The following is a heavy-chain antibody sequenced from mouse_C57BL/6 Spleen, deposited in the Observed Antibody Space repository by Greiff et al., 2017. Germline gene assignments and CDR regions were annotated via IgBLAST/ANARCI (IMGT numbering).Heavy chain of an antibody. V-gene: IGHV5-4*01. CDR2: ISDGGSYT. CDR3: AREGSNFLYAMDY. CDR1: GFTFSSYA. Sequence: EVQGVESGGGLVKPGGSLKLSCAASGFTFSSYAMSWVRQTPEKRLEWVATISDGGSYTYYPDNVKGRFTISRDNAKNNLYLQMSHLKSEDTAMYYCAREGSNFLYAMDYWGQGTSVTVSS. D-gene: IGHD2-5*01. J-gene: IGHJ4*01.